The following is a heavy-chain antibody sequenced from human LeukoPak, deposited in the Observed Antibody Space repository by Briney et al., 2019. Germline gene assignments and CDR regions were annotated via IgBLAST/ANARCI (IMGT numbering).Heavy chain of an antibody. Sequence: GESLKISCKGSGYSFTTYWIAWVRQMPGKGLEWMGIIYPGDSDTRYSPSFQGQVTVSADKSISTAYLQWSSLKASDTAMYYCARLETVSGTDSSSWFDPWGQGTLVTVSS. CDR1: GYSFTTYW. J-gene: IGHJ5*02. CDR3: ARLETVSGTDSSSWFDP. V-gene: IGHV5-51*01. CDR2: IYPGDSDT. D-gene: IGHD6-19*01.